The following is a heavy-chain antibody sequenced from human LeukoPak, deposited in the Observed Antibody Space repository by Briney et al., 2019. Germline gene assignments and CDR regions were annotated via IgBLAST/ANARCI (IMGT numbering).Heavy chain of an antibody. CDR2: ISYDGSNK. V-gene: IGHV3-30*03. D-gene: IGHD4-17*01. CDR1: GFTFSSYG. Sequence: GGSLRLSCAASGFTFSSYGMHWVRQAPGKGLEWMAVISYDGSNKYYADSVKGRLTISRDNSKNTLYLHMDSLRVEDTAVYYCARGPYGDYVDALDYWGQGTLVTVSS. J-gene: IGHJ4*02. CDR3: ARGPYGDYVDALDY.